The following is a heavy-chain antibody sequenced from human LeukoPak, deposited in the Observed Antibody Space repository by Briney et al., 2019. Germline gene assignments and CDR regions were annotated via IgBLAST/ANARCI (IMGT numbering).Heavy chain of an antibody. CDR3: ARDGCSTTSCFDY. D-gene: IGHD2/OR15-2a*01. J-gene: IGHJ4*02. CDR1: GFTFSDYG. CDR2: IWYDGTKK. Sequence: PGGSLRLSCAASGFTFSDYGFHWVRQAPGKGLEWVAVIWYDGTKKYYADSVKGRFTISRDDSKNTLDLQMNSLRAVDTAVYYCARDGCSTTSCFDYWGQGALASVSS. V-gene: IGHV3-33*01.